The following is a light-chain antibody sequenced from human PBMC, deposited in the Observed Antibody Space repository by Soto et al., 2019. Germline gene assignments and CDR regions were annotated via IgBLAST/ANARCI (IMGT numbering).Light chain of an antibody. V-gene: IGKV1-5*03. Sequence: DIQMTQSPSTLSASVGDRVTVTCRASQSVNTWLARYQQKPGKAPKLLIYKASYLESGVPSRFSGSGSGTEFTLTISSLQPDDFTTYYCQQYNTYPVTFGQGTKLEIK. CDR3: QQYNTYPVT. CDR2: KAS. CDR1: QSVNTW. J-gene: IGKJ2*01.